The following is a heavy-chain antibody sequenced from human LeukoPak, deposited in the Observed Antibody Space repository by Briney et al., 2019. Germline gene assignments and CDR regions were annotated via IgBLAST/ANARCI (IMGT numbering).Heavy chain of an antibody. V-gene: IGHV4-30-2*01. D-gene: IGHD2-21*01. CDR2: IYHSGST. CDR3: ARDCGGDCYYGMDV. CDR1: GGSISSGGYS. Sequence: SETLSLTCAVSGGSISSGGYSWSWIRQPPGQGLEWIGCIYHSGSTYYNPSLKSRVTISVDRSKNQFSLKLSSVTAADTAVYYCARDCGGDCYYGMDVWGQGTTVTVSS. J-gene: IGHJ6*02.